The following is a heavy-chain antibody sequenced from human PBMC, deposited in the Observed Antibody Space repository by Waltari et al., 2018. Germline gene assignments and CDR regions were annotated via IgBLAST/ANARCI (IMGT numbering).Heavy chain of an antibody. CDR1: GFTFSSNW. CDR2: IKEDGTEK. CDR3: ARDGVSSGHLGLGGAPNYYYGMDV. J-gene: IGHJ6*02. V-gene: IGHV3-7*03. D-gene: IGHD3-22*01. Sequence: EVQLVESGGGLIQPGGSLRLSCVTSGFTFSSNWMTWVRQAPGKGLEWVANIKEDGTEKYYVDSVKGRFTISRDIAENSLYLQMDSLRSEDTAVYYCARDGVSSGHLGLGGAPNYYYGMDVWGQGTTVTVSS.